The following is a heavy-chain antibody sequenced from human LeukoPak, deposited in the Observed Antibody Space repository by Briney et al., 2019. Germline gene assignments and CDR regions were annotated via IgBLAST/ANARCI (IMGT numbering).Heavy chain of an antibody. V-gene: IGHV4-4*07. D-gene: IGHD3-10*01. J-gene: IGHJ4*02. CDR1: GGSISSYY. Sequence: SETLSLTCTVSGGSISSYYWSWIRQPAGKGLEWIGRIYTSRSTNYNPSLKSRVTMSVDTSKNQFSLKLSSVTAADTAVYYCAREVRAYYYGSGSYVDYWGQGTLVTVSS. CDR3: AREVRAYYYGSGSYVDY. CDR2: IYTSRST.